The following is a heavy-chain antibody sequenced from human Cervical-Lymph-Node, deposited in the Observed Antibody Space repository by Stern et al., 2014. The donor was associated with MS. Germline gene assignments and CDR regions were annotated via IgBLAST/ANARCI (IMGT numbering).Heavy chain of an antibody. J-gene: IGHJ4*02. CDR3: SRDADGYSLVFGY. Sequence: QLQLQESGPGLVKPSQTLSLTCAVTGGSISIAEYYWSWIRQSPGKGLEWIGYIHNSGTTYYNPSLKSRFTISVDTSKNQFSLKLRSVTAADTAVYYCSRDADGYSLVFGYWGRGTLVTVSS. D-gene: IGHD5-24*01. CDR1: GGSISIAEYY. V-gene: IGHV4-30-4*01. CDR2: IHNSGTT.